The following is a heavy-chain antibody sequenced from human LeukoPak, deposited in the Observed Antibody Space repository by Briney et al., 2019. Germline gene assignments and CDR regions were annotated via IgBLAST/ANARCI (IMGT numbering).Heavy chain of an antibody. CDR2: INPNSGGT. J-gene: IGHJ4*02. CDR3: ARRWYLRAHDY. CDR1: GYTFTGYY. Sequence: ASVNVSCKASGYTFTGYYMHWVRQAPGQGLEWMGWINPNSGGTNYAQKFQGRVTMTRHTSISTAYMELSRLRSDDTAVYYCARRWYLRAHDYWGQGTLVTVSS. D-gene: IGHD5-12*01. V-gene: IGHV1-2*02.